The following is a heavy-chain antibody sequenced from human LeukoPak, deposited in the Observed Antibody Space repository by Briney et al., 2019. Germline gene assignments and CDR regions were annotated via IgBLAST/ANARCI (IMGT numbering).Heavy chain of an antibody. Sequence: PSETLSLTCVVSGDSIRNGYWWSWVRQSPGKGLEWIGSIYYSGSTYYNPSLKSRVTISVDTSKNQFSLKLSSVTAADTAVYYCARRYYYDSSGYQTYAFDIWGQGTMVTVSS. V-gene: IGHV4-38-2*01. CDR1: GDSIRNGYW. CDR2: IYYSGST. CDR3: ARRYYYDSSGYQTYAFDI. J-gene: IGHJ3*02. D-gene: IGHD3-22*01.